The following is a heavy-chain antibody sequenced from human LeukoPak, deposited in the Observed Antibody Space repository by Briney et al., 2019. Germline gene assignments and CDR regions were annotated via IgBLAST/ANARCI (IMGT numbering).Heavy chain of an antibody. CDR2: VNHSGST. D-gene: IGHD3-10*01. CDR3: ARHGFEHDAFDI. CDR1: AVSFSGYY. Sequence: PSETLSLTCAVYAVSFSGYYWGWVRQPPGKGLEWIGEVNHSGSTNYNPSLKSRVTISVDTPKNQFSLKLSSVTAADTAVYYCARHGFEHDAFDIWGQGTMVTVSS. J-gene: IGHJ3*02. V-gene: IGHV4-34*01.